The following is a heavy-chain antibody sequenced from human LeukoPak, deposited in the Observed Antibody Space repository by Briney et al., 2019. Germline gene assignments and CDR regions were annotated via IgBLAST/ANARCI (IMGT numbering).Heavy chain of an antibody. V-gene: IGHV3-33*01. D-gene: IGHD3-22*01. CDR3: TRNQAYDTVEARWKYCMDG. CDR1: GFTFSFYG. CDR2: IWYDGNNE. J-gene: IGHJ6*02. Sequence: GGSLRLSCATSGFTFSFYGMHWVRQAPGKGLEWVAVIWYDGNNEYYSDSVKGRFTISRDNSKNTLYLQMNRLRAEDTGVYYCTRNQAYDTVEARWKYCMDGWSQATTVTVSS.